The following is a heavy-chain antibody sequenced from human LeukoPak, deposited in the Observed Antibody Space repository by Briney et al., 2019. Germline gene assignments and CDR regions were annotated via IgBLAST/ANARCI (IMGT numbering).Heavy chain of an antibody. D-gene: IGHD6-19*01. Sequence: VGSLRLSCAASGFTFSSYAMSWVRQAPGKGLEWVSPISGSGGSTYYADSVKGRFTISRDKSKNTLYLQMNSLRAEDTAVYYCAKDLGEAVAGTWDYWGQGTLVTVSS. V-gene: IGHV3-23*01. J-gene: IGHJ4*02. CDR1: GFTFSSYA. CDR3: AKDLGEAVAGTWDY. CDR2: ISGSGGST.